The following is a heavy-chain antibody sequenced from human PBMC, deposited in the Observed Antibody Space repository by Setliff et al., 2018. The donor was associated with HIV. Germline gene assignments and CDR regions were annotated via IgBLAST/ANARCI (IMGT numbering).Heavy chain of an antibody. CDR1: GGSISSGSYY. CDR2: IYTSGST. CDR3: ARDRRYYGSGSYPPFYYYYMDV. V-gene: IGHV4-61*02. Sequence: SETLSLTCTVSGGSISSGSYYWSWIRQPAGKGLEWIGRIYTSGSTNYNPSLKSRVTISVDTSKNQFSLKLSSVTAADTAVYFCARDRRYYGSGSYPPFYYYYMDVWGKGTTVTVSS. J-gene: IGHJ6*03. D-gene: IGHD3-10*01.